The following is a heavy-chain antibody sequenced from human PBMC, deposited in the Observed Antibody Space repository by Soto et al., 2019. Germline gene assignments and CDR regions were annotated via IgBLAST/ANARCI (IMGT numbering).Heavy chain of an antibody. CDR2: INHSGST. CDR3: ARGRPRVVVMGGIFDY. CDR1: GGSFSGYY. V-gene: IGHV4-34*01. D-gene: IGHD3-22*01. Sequence: QVQLQQWGAGLLKPSETLSLTCAVYGGSFSGYYWSWIRQPPGKGLEWIGEINHSGSTNYNPSLKSRVTISVDTSKNQFSLKLSSVTAADTAVYYCARGRPRVVVMGGIFDYWGQGTLVTVSS. J-gene: IGHJ4*02.